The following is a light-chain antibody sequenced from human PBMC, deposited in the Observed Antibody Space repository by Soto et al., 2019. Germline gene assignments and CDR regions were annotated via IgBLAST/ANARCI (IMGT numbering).Light chain of an antibody. V-gene: IGLV2-14*01. J-gene: IGLJ2*01. Sequence: QSALTQPASVSGSPGQSITISCTGTSSGVGGYNYVSWYQQHPGKAPKLMIYDVSNRPSGVSNRFSGSKSGNTASLTISGLQAEDEADYYCSSYTSSSRVFGGGTKLTVL. CDR2: DVS. CDR3: SSYTSSSRV. CDR1: SSGVGGYNY.